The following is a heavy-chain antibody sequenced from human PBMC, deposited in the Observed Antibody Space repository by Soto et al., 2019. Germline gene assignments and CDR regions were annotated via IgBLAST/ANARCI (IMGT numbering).Heavy chain of an antibody. CDR3: ARGFGSPAAFDY. CDR1: GGSISSYY. J-gene: IGHJ4*02. Sequence: LSLTCTVSGGSISSYYWIWIRQPPGKGLEWIGYIYYSGNTNYNPSLKSRATISVDTSNNQFSLKLSSVTAADTAVYFCARGFGSPAAFDYWGQGTLVTVSS. V-gene: IGHV4-59*01. CDR2: IYYSGNT. D-gene: IGHD2-2*01.